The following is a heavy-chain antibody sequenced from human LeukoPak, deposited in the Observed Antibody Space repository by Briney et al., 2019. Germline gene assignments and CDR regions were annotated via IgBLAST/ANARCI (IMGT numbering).Heavy chain of an antibody. J-gene: IGHJ4*02. CDR3: ARHRATGTWSDFDY. V-gene: IGHV5-51*01. CDR1: GYTFTHNW. D-gene: IGHD1-14*01. CDR2: IFPADSNT. Sequence: GESLKISCKVSGYTFTHNWIGWVRQKPGRGLEWLGVIFPADSNTAYNSSFRGRVTISVDKSIDTAYLQWGSLKASDSAIYYCARHRATGTWSDFDYWGQGTVDTVSS.